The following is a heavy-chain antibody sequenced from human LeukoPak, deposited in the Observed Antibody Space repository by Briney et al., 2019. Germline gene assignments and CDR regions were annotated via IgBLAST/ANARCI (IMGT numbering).Heavy chain of an antibody. CDR2: IKQDGSEK. CDR3: ARAAGPYSGSYAFLDY. D-gene: IGHD1-26*01. J-gene: IGHJ4*02. V-gene: IGHV3-7*01. CDR1: GFTFSSYW. Sequence: GSLRLSCAASGFTFSSYWMSWVRQAPGKGLEWVANIKQDGSEKDYVDSVKGRFTISRDNAKNSLYLQMNSLRAEDTAVYYCARAAGPYSGSYAFLDYWGQGTLVTVSS.